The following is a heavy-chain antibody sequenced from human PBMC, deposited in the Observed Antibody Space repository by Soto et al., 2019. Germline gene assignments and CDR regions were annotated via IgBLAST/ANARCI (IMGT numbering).Heavy chain of an antibody. J-gene: IGHJ4*02. Sequence: PGGSLRLSCTVSGFTFSSHWMSWVRQAPGKRLEWVANIKQDGSAKYYADSVKGRFTISRDNVKNSLYLQMNSLSAEDTAVYYCARDLDYSLDYWGQGTLVTVSS. D-gene: IGHD3-16*01. CDR1: GFTFSSHW. CDR3: ARDLDYSLDY. CDR2: IKQDGSAK. V-gene: IGHV3-7*01.